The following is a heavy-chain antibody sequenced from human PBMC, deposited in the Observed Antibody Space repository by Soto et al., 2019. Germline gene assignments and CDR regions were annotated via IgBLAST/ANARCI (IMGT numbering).Heavy chain of an antibody. V-gene: IGHV3-53*01. Sequence: EVQLVESGGGLIQPGGSLRLSCAVSGFTVSNNYMSWVRQAPGKGLEGVSVIYSGGYTAYGDSVKGRFTISRDNSKNTHFRKMNPRRADDPAVYYWGTQRGGGGYWGQGTLVTVSS. J-gene: IGHJ4*02. D-gene: IGHD6-25*01. CDR3: GTQRGGGGY. CDR1: GFTVSNNY. CDR2: IYSGGYT.